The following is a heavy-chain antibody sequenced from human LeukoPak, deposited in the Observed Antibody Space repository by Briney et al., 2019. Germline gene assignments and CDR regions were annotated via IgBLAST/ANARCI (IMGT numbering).Heavy chain of an antibody. CDR1: GGSFSGYY. D-gene: IGHD3-22*01. Sequence: SETLSLTRAVYGGSFSGYYWSWIRQPPGKGLEWIGEINHSGSTNCNPSLKSRVTISVDTSKNQFSLKLSSVTAADTAVYYCASDYYDSSGYYSRWFDPWGQGTLVTVSS. CDR2: INHSGST. CDR3: ASDYYDSSGYYSRWFDP. J-gene: IGHJ5*02. V-gene: IGHV4-34*01.